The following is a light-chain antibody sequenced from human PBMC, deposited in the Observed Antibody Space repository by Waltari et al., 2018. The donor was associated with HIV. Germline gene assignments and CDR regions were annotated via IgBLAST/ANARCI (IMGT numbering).Light chain of an antibody. CDR3: QQYGSSPPT. CDR1: QSVNFNY. J-gene: IGKJ1*01. CDR2: GSS. Sequence: EIVLTQSPGTLSASQGERATLSCRASQSVNFNYLAWYQQRSGQPPRLLIFGSSSRNSGVPDRFSASGSGTDFTRTINSLEPEDFAVYYCQQYGSSPPTFGQGTKVEV. V-gene: IGKV3-20*01.